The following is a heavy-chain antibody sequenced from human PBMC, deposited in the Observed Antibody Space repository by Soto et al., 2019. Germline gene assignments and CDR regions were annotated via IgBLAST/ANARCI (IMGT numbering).Heavy chain of an antibody. CDR2: IYYSGIT. Sequence: TSDTLSLTCTVSCGSNSSYYWRWIRQPPGKGLEWIGYIYYSGITNYNPSLKSRVTISVDTSKNQFSLKLSSVTAADTAVYYCARYKSNYYYGMDVWGQGTTVTVSS. J-gene: IGHJ6*02. V-gene: IGHV4-59*01. D-gene: IGHD1-20*01. CDR1: CGSNSSYY. CDR3: ARYKSNYYYGMDV.